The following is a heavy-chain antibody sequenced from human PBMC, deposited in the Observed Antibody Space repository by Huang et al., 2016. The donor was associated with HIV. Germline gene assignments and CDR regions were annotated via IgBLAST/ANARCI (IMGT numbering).Heavy chain of an antibody. V-gene: IGHV3-9*01. CDR2: SNWNSGNT. J-gene: IGHJ4*02. CDR3: AKDMTSYYDSSDSFDY. Sequence: EVQLVESGGGLVQPGRSLRLSCAASGFTFDDYAFHLVRQARGKGREWVLGSNWNSGNTGYSGSVKGRFTISRDNAKNALFLQMTSLRAEDTAFYYCAKDMTSYYDSSDSFDYWGQGTLVTISS. D-gene: IGHD3-22*01. CDR1: GFTFDDYA.